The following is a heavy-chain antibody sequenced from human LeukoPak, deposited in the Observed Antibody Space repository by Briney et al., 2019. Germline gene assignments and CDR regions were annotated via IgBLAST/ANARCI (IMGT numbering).Heavy chain of an antibody. CDR2: ISYDGSNK. CDR1: GFTFSNYG. J-gene: IGHJ4*02. CDR3: ANSGYSGYDLDY. D-gene: IGHD5-12*01. Sequence: PGRSLRLSCAASGFTFSNYGMHWVRQAPGKGLEWVAVISYDGSNKYYADSVKGRFTISRDNSKNTLYLQMNSLRAEDTAVYYCANSGYSGYDLDYWGQGTLVTVSS. V-gene: IGHV3-30*18.